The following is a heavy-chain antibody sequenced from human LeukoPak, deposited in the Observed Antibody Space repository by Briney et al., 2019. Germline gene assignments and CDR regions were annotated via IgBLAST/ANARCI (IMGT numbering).Heavy chain of an antibody. J-gene: IGHJ4*02. Sequence: ASVKVSCKASGYTFTSYGISWVRQAPGQGLEWMGWISAYNGNTNYAQKLQGRVTMTTDTSTSTAYMELRSLRSDDTAVYYCAIPSDGSGSFVFDYWGQGTLVTVSS. D-gene: IGHD3-10*01. CDR2: ISAYNGNT. V-gene: IGHV1-18*01. CDR3: AIPSDGSGSFVFDY. CDR1: GYTFTSYG.